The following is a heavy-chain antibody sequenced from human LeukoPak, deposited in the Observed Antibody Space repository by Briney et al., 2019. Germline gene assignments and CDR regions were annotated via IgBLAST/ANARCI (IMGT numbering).Heavy chain of an antibody. CDR2: ISSSGGTI. V-gene: IGHV3-48*04. Sequence: PGGSLRLSCAASVFTFSSYAMSWVRQAPGKGLEWVSYISSSGGTISYADSVKGRFTISRDNAKNSLYLQMNSLRAEDTAVYYCAREFSSSWYPTYWGQGTLVTVSS. D-gene: IGHD6-13*01. J-gene: IGHJ4*02. CDR3: AREFSSSWYPTY. CDR1: VFTFSSYA.